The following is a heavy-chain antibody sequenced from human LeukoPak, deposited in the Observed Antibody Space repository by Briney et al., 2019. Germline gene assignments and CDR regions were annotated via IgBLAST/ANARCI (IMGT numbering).Heavy chain of an antibody. CDR1: GLTFSNAW. CDR2: IKSTAVDGTH. J-gene: IGHJ4*02. CDR3: TTGPGNSGY. V-gene: IGHV3-15*01. Sequence: GGSLRLSCAVSGLTFSNAWMSWLRQAPGKGLVWVGRIKSTAVDGTHEYAAAVKGSFTISKGDSKNSVYLQMNSLKTEDTEVYYCTTGPGNSGYWGQGTLVTVSS. D-gene: IGHD4-23*01.